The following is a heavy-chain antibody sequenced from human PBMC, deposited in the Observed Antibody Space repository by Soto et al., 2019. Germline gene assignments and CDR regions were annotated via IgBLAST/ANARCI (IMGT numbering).Heavy chain of an antibody. J-gene: IGHJ3*02. V-gene: IGHV3-23*01. CDR2: ISGSGDNT. Sequence: GASLRRSLAAYGFPFSTYAMSWVRQAPGKGLEWVSAISGSGDNTYYADSVKGRFTISRDNSINTLYLQMNSLRTEDTAVYYCAHPRGYGVFDAYDIWGQGAMVTVSS. CDR1: GFPFSTYA. D-gene: IGHD4-17*01. CDR3: AHPRGYGVFDAYDI.